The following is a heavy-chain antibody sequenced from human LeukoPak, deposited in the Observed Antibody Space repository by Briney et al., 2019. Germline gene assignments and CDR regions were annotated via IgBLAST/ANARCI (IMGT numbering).Heavy chain of an antibody. CDR3: AREGQGQKGGMDV. CDR1: GGTFSSYA. CDR2: IIPIFGTA. J-gene: IGHJ6*02. V-gene: IGHV1-69*01. Sequence: SVKVSCKASGGTFSSYAISWVRQAPGQGLEWMGGIIPIFGTANYAQKFQGRVTITADESTSTAYMELSSLRSEDTAVYYCAREGQGQKGGMDVWGQGTTVTVSS.